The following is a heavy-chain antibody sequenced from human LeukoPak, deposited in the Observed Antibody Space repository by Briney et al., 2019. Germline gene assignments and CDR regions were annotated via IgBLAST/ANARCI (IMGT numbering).Heavy chain of an antibody. Sequence: SETLSLTCTVSGGSISSGSYYWSWIRQPPGKGLEWIGSIYHSGGTYYNPSLKSRVTISVDTSKNQFSLKLSSVTAADTAVYYCARDRRVVAALYYYYYLDVWGKGTTVTVSS. CDR1: GGSISSGSYY. D-gene: IGHD2-15*01. J-gene: IGHJ6*03. V-gene: IGHV4-39*07. CDR3: ARDRRVVAALYYYYYLDV. CDR2: IYHSGGT.